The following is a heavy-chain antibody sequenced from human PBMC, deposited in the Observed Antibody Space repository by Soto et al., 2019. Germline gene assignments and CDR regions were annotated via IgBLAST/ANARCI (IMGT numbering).Heavy chain of an antibody. Sequence: GGSLRLSCAASGFTFSSYGMHWVRQAPGKGLEWVAVIWCDGSNKYYADSVKGRFTISRDNSKNTLYLQMNSLRAEDTAVYHCARATYYDESGYGLDVRGQGTTVTVSS. CDR3: ARATYYDESGYGLDV. CDR2: IWCDGSNK. V-gene: IGHV3-33*01. J-gene: IGHJ6*02. D-gene: IGHD3-22*01. CDR1: GFTFSSYG.